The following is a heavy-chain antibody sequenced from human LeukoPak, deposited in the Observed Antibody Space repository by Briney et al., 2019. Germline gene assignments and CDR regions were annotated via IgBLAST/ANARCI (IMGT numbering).Heavy chain of an antibody. D-gene: IGHD3-16*01. CDR3: ASRNDASGKPFDD. CDR1: GGSISSNSYH. Sequence: PSETLSLTCTVSGGSISSNSYHWGWLRQPPGKGREWIGSISHSGNTYYNPSLKSPVTISADTSKNHFSLKLSSMTAADTAVYYCASRNDASGKPFDDWGQGTLVTVSS. CDR2: ISHSGNT. V-gene: IGHV4-39*07. J-gene: IGHJ4*02.